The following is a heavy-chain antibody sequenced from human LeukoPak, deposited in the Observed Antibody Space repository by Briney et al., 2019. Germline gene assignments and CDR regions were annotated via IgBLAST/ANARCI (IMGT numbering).Heavy chain of an antibody. V-gene: IGHV3-48*01. CDR2: ISSSSYTI. CDR1: GFTFSYSS. J-gene: IGHJ4*02. Sequence: GGSLRLSCAASGFTFSYSSMNWVRQAPGKGLEWVSYISSSSYTIYYADSVKGRFTISRDNSKNTLYLQMNSLRAEDTAVYYCARAPYGDNGYTAEVADYWGQGTLVTVSS. CDR3: ARAPYGDNGYTAEVADY. D-gene: IGHD3-16*01.